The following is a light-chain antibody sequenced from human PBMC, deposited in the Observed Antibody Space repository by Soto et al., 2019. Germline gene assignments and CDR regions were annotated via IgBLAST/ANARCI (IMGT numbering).Light chain of an antibody. Sequence: EIVLTQSPATLSLSPGERATLSCRASQSVSSYLAWYQQKPGQAPRLLIYDASNRATGIPARFSGSGSGTDFTLTISSLDPEDFAVYYCQQRSNWPPGKTFGQGTKVEIK. J-gene: IGKJ1*01. CDR1: QSVSSY. V-gene: IGKV3-11*01. CDR3: QQRSNWPPGKT. CDR2: DAS.